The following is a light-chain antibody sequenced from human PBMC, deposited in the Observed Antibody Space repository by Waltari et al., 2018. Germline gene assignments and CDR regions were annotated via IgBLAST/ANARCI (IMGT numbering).Light chain of an antibody. CDR3: SSYAGSSKGV. V-gene: IGLV2-23*02. CDR1: SSDVVYYKR. CDR2: AVS. J-gene: IGLJ2*01. Sequence: QSALTQPASVSRSPGQSITISCTGTSSDVVYYKRVSWYQQQPGKAPKLMIYAVSKRPSGVSDRFSGSKSGNMASLTISGLQPEDEAEYFCSSYAGSSKGVFGGGNKVTVL.